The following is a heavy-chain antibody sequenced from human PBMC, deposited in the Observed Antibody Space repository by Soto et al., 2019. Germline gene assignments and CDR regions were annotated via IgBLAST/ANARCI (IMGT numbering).Heavy chain of an antibody. V-gene: IGHV1-18*01. CDR3: ARDRSGYCSSTSCYYYGMDV. CDR2: ISAYNGNT. D-gene: IGHD2-2*01. Sequence: QVQLVQSGAEVKKPGASVKVSCKASGYTFTSYGISWVRQAPGQGLEWMGWISAYNGNTNSAQKLQGRVTMTTDTSTSTAYMELRSLRSDDTAVYYCARDRSGYCSSTSCYYYGMDVWGQGTTVTVSS. J-gene: IGHJ6*02. CDR1: GYTFTSYG.